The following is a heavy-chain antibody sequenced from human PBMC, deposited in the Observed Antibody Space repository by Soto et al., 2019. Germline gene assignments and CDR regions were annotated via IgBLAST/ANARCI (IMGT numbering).Heavy chain of an antibody. CDR3: ARGGYYYDSSGYSAFDY. V-gene: IGHV3-48*03. J-gene: IGHJ4*02. D-gene: IGHD3-22*01. CDR2: ISSSGSTI. CDR1: GFTFSSYE. Sequence: GGSLRLSCAASGFTFSSYEMNWVRQAPGKGLEWVSYISSSGSTIYYADSVKGRFTISRDNAKNSLYLQMNSLRAEDTAVYYCARGGYYYDSSGYSAFDYWGQGTPVTVSS.